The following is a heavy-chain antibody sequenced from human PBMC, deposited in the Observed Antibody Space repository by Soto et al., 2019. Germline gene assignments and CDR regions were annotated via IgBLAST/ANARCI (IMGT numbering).Heavy chain of an antibody. CDR1: GGSISSGGYY. Sequence: QVQLQESGPGLVKPSQTLSLTCTVSGGSISSGGYYWSWIRQHPGKGLEWIGYIYYSGSTYYNPSLKSRVTIAVDTSKNQFSLKLSSVTAADTAVYYCAREGPYGSDYYYYYMDVWGKGTTVTVSS. V-gene: IGHV4-31*03. D-gene: IGHD3-10*01. CDR3: AREGPYGSDYYYYYMDV. J-gene: IGHJ6*03. CDR2: IYYSGST.